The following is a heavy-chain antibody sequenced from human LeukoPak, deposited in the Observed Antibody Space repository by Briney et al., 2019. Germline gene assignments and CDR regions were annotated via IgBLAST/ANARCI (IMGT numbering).Heavy chain of an antibody. CDR3: ARDSIRSWFDP. V-gene: IGHV4-61*02. CDR2: IYTSGST. Sequence: PSETLSLTCTVSGASISSGSYYWSWIRQPAGKGLEWIGRIYTSGSTDYNPSLKSRVTISVDTSKNQFPLKLSSVTAADTAVYYCARDSIRSWFDPWGQGTLVTVSS. CDR1: GASISSGSYY. D-gene: IGHD3-3*02. J-gene: IGHJ5*02.